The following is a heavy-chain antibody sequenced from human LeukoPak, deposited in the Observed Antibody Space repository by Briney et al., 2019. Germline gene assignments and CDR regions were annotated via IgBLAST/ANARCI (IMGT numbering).Heavy chain of an antibody. CDR3: AKEKSVECSSTSCYTSDAFDI. J-gene: IGHJ3*02. V-gene: IGHV3-23*01. Sequence: GGSLRLSCAASGFTFSSYAMSWVRQAPGKGLEWVSAISGSGGSTYYADSVKGRFTISRDNSKNTLYLQMNSLRAEDTAVYYCAKEKSVECSSTSCYTSDAFDIWGQGTMVTVFS. CDR1: GFTFSSYA. D-gene: IGHD2-2*02. CDR2: ISGSGGST.